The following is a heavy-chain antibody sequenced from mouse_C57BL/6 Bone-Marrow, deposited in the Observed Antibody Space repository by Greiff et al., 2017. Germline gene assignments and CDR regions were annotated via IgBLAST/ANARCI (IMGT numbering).Heavy chain of an antibody. V-gene: IGHV1-53*01. D-gene: IGHD1-1*01. J-gene: IGHJ1*03. CDR1: GYTFTSYW. CDR3: ARSNYGNFCWYFDV. Sequence: QVQLQQPGTELVKPGASVKLSCKASGYTFTSYWMHWVKQRPGQGLEWIGNINPSNGGTNYNEKFKSKATLTVDKSSSTAYMQLSSLTSEDSAVYYCARSNYGNFCWYFDVWGTGTTVTVSS. CDR2: INPSNGGT.